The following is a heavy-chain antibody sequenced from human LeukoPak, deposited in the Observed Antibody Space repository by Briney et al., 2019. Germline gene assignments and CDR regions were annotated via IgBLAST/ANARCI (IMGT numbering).Heavy chain of an antibody. CDR1: GFTFSSYW. V-gene: IGHV3-7*01. D-gene: IGHD7-27*01. CDR2: IKQDGSEK. Sequence: GGSLRLSCAASGFTFSSYWISWVRQAPGKGLEWVANIKQDGSEKYYVDSVKGRFTISRDNAKNSLYLQMNSLRAEDTAVYYCARVTPWGSEDAFDIWGQGTMVTVSS. CDR3: ARVTPWGSEDAFDI. J-gene: IGHJ3*02.